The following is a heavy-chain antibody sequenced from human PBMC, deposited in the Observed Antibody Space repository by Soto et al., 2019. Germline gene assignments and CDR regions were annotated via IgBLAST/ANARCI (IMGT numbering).Heavy chain of an antibody. CDR3: ARPITPYYYYGMDV. J-gene: IGHJ6*02. CDR1: GFTVSSNY. V-gene: IGHV3-53*01. CDR2: IYSGGST. Sequence: GGSLRLSCAASGFTVSSNYMSWVRQAPGKGLEWVSVIYSGGSTYYADSVKGQVTISADKSISTAYLQWSSLKASDTAMYYCARPITPYYYYGMDVWGQGTTVTVSS. D-gene: IGHD2-15*01.